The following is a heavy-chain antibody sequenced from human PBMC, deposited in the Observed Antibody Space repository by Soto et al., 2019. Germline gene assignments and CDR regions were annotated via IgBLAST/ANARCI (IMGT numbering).Heavy chain of an antibody. CDR3: ARRGAWVGTYSSSPETDYYYYGMDV. D-gene: IGHD6-6*01. CDR2: IDPSDSYT. Sequence: PGESLKISCXGSGYIFTSYWISWVRQMPGKGLEWMGRIDPSDSYTNYSPSFQGHVTISADKSISTAYLQWSSLKASDTAMYYCARRGAWVGTYSSSPETDYYYYGMDVWGQGTTVTVSS. CDR1: GYIFTSYW. J-gene: IGHJ6*02. V-gene: IGHV5-10-1*01.